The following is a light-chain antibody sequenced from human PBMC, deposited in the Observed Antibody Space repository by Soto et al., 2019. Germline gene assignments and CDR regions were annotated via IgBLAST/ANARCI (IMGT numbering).Light chain of an antibody. V-gene: IGKV3-11*01. Sequence: EIVLTHSPANLSLSPGERATLSCRASQSVSSYLAWYQQKPGQAPRLLIYDASNRATGIPARFSGSGSGTDFTHTIRILEPEDFAVYYCHQHSNCAPITVGQGTRREIK. J-gene: IGKJ5*01. CDR3: HQHSNCAPIT. CDR2: DAS. CDR1: QSVSSY.